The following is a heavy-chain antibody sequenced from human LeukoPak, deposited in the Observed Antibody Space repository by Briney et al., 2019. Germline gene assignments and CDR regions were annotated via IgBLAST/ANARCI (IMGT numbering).Heavy chain of an antibody. J-gene: IGHJ4*02. CDR1: GFTFSSYA. V-gene: IGHV3-23*01. CDR2: ISGSGDST. D-gene: IGHD3-16*01. CDR3: ARDNPGTIMITFGGVI. Sequence: PGGSLRLSCAASGFTFSSYAVSWVRQTPGKGLEWVSGISGSGDSTYYADSVKGRFTISRDNSKNTLYLQMNSLRAEDTAVYYCARDNPGTIMITFGGVIWGQGTLVTVSS.